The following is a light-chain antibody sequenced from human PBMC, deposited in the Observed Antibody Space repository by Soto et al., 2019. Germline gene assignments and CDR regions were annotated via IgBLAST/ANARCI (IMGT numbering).Light chain of an antibody. CDR3: QQFKNYPIT. V-gene: IGKV1-5*01. J-gene: IGKJ5*01. CDR2: AAS. CDR1: DNIVHW. Sequence: DIQMTQSPSTLSASVGDRVAITCRASDNIVHWVAWYQQKPGAAPKLLIYAASALHSGVPSRFSGSGSGTDFTLTISSLHPEDFAVYFCQQFKNYPITFGQGTHWRL.